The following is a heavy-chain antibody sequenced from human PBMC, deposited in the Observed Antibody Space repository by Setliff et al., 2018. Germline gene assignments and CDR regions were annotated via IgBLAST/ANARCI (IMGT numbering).Heavy chain of an antibody. D-gene: IGHD1-26*01. CDR3: ARRAGAAYFDY. CDR1: GGSISSGGYY. Sequence: PSETLSLTCTVSGGSISSGGYYWSWIRQHPGKGLEWIGYIYYSGSTNYNPSLKSRVTISVDTSKNQFSLKLSSVTAADTAVYYCARRAGAAYFDYWGQGTLVTVSS. V-gene: IGHV4-61*08. J-gene: IGHJ4*02. CDR2: IYYSGST.